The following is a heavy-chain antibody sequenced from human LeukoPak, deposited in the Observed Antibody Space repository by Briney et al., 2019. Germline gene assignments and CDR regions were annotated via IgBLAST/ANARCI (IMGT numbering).Heavy chain of an antibody. CDR3: AYCSGGSCYSGNAFDI. CDR2: INPNSGGT. J-gene: IGHJ3*02. Sequence: ASVKVSCKASGYTFTGYYMHWVRQAPGQGLEWMGWINPNSGGTNYAQKFQGRVTMTRDTSISTAYMELSRLRSDDTAVYYCAYCSGGSCYSGNAFDIWGQGTMVTVSS. D-gene: IGHD2-15*01. V-gene: IGHV1-2*02. CDR1: GYTFTGYY.